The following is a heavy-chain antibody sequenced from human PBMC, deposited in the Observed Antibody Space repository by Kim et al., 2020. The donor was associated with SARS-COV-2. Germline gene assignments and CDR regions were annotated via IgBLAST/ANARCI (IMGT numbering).Heavy chain of an antibody. V-gene: IGHV1-46*01. D-gene: IGHD3-10*01. CDR3: AREEGYYYGSGSLFDY. Sequence: TSQGRVTMTRETSTSTVYMELSSLRTEDTAVYYCAREEGYYYGSGSLFDYWGQGTLVTVSS. J-gene: IGHJ4*02.